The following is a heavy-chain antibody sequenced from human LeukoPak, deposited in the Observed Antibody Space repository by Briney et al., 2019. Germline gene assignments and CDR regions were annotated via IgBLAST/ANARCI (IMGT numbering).Heavy chain of an antibody. Sequence: SQTLSLTCTVSGGSISSGDYYWSWIRQPPGTGREWIGYIYYSGSTYYNPSPKSRVTISVDTSKNQFSLKLSSVTAADTAVYYCARGEAVNLLHYWGQGTLVTVSS. CDR1: GGSISSGDYY. CDR3: ARGEAVNLLHY. CDR2: IYYSGST. D-gene: IGHD6-19*01. J-gene: IGHJ4*02. V-gene: IGHV4-30-4*08.